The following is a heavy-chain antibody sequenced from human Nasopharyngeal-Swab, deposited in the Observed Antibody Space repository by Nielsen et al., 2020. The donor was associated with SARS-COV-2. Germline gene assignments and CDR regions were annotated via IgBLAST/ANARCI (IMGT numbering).Heavy chain of an antibody. CDR2: MNPNSGNT. CDR1: GYTFTSYD. Sequence: ASVKVSCKASGYTFTSYDINWVRQATGQGLEWMGWMNPNSGNTGYAQKFQGRVTMTRNTSISTAYMELSSLRSEDTAVYYCARVPGEVGNYDYWGQGTLVTVSS. CDR3: ARVPGEVGNYDY. J-gene: IGHJ4*02. D-gene: IGHD1-26*01. V-gene: IGHV1-8*01.